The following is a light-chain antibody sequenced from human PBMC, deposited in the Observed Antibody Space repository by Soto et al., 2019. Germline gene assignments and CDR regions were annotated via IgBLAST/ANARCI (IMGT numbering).Light chain of an antibody. CDR3: AAWDDSLVV. CDR1: SSNIGSAY. V-gene: IGLV1-47*01. J-gene: IGLJ2*01. CDR2: RNN. Sequence: QSVLTQPPSASGTPGQTVTISCSGSSSNIGSAYIYWYQHLPGTAPNLLIYRNNQRPSGVPDRFSASKSGTSASLAISGLRSEDEADYYCAAWDDSLVVFGGGTKLTVL.